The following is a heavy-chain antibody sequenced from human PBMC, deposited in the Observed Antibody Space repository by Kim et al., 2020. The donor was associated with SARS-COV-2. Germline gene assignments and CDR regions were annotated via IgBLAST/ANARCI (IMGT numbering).Heavy chain of an antibody. CDR1: GYTFTSYA. CDR2: INAGNGNT. J-gene: IGHJ3*02. D-gene: IGHD3-3*01. CDR3: AREYYDFWNPNAFDI. Sequence: ASVKVSCKASGYTFTSYAMHWVRQAPGQRLEWMGWINAGNGNTKYSQKFQGRVTITRDTSASTAYMELSSLRSEDTAVYYCAREYYDFWNPNAFDIWGQGTMVTVSS. V-gene: IGHV1-3*01.